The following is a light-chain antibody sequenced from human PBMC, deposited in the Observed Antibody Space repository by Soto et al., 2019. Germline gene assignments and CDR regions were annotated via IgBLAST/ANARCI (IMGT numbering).Light chain of an antibody. CDR1: QGISSY. V-gene: IGKV1-9*01. CDR2: AAS. J-gene: IGKJ1*01. CDR3: QQYATSPGT. Sequence: DIQLTQSPSFLSASVGDRVTITCRASQGISSYLAWYQQKPGKAPKLLIYAASTLQSGVPSRFSGSGSGTDFTLTISGLEPEDFAVYYCQQYATSPGTFGQGTKVAIK.